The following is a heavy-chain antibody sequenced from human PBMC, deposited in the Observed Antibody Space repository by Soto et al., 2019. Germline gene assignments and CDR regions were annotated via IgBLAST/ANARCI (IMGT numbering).Heavy chain of an antibody. D-gene: IGHD3-9*01. CDR2: VSPYNGDT. CDR3: ARDFLTRISWGSTTAQYSQYGMEV. CDR1: GYTFISYA. Sequence: ASVKVSCKASGYTFISYALSWVRQAPGQGPEWIGRVSPYNGDTKYAQKFQGRVTITADTSTNTAYMDLRSLKSDDTAVYFCARDFLTRISWGSTTAQYSQYGMEVWGQGTTGTAP. J-gene: IGHJ6*02. V-gene: IGHV1-18*01.